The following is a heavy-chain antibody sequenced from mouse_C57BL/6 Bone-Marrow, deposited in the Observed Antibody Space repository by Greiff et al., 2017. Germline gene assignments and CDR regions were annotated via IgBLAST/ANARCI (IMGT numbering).Heavy chain of an antibody. V-gene: IGHV1-15*01. D-gene: IGHD1-1*01. CDR1: GYTFTDYE. Sequence: QVQLQQSGAELVRPGASVTLSCKASGYTFTDYELHWVKQTPVHGLEWIGAIDPETGGTAYNQKFKGKAILTADKSSSTAYMELRSLTSEDSAVYYCTHYYGSRTGFAYWGQGTLVTVSA. CDR3: THYYGSRTGFAY. CDR2: IDPETGGT. J-gene: IGHJ3*01.